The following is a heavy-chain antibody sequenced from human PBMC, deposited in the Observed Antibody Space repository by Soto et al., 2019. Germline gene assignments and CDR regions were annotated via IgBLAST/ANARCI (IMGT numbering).Heavy chain of an antibody. J-gene: IGHJ6*02. D-gene: IGHD2-15*01. Sequence: GASVKVSCKTSGYSFTNSGITWVRQAPGKGLEWMGWISPYNGNTNYAEKIQGRGTMTTDTSTRTAYMELSSLTSDDTAVYYCARVVVAGPSYYYYYGMDVWGQGTTVTVSS. CDR1: GYSFTNSG. CDR2: ISPYNGNT. CDR3: ARVVVAGPSYYYYYGMDV. V-gene: IGHV1-18*01.